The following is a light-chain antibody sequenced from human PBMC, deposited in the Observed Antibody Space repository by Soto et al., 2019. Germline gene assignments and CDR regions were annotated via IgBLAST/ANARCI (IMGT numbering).Light chain of an antibody. V-gene: IGKV3-20*01. J-gene: IGKJ4*01. CDR1: QSVSSSY. CDR3: HQYGSSPRVT. Sequence: EIVLTQSPGTLSLSPGERATLSCRASQSVSSSYFAWYQQKPGQAPRLLIYGASSRATGIPGRFSGSGSGTDFTLTISRLEPEDFAVYSCHQYGSSPRVTFGGGTKVQIK. CDR2: GAS.